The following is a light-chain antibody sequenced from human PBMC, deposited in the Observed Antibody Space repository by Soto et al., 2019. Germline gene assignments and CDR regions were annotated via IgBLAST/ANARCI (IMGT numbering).Light chain of an antibody. CDR1: QSISSW. Sequence: DIQMTQSPSTLSASVGDRVTITCRASQSISSWLAWYQQKPGKAPKLLIYKASSLESGVPSRFSGSGSGTEFTLTISSLQPDDFATYYCQQYNIYPLTFGGGTKVDTK. J-gene: IGKJ4*01. V-gene: IGKV1-5*03. CDR2: KAS. CDR3: QQYNIYPLT.